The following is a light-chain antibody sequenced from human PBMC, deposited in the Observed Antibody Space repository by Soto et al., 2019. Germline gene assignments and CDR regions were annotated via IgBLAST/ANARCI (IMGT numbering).Light chain of an antibody. CDR3: CSYATSSTFL. V-gene: IGLV2-23*02. J-gene: IGLJ3*02. CDR1: SSDVGGYNL. Sequence: QSALTQPASVSGYPGQSITISCTGTSSDVGGYNLVSWYQQHPGKAPRLMIYEDNKRPSGASNRFSGSKSANTASLTISGLQTEDEAEYYCCSYATSSTFLFGGGTKLTVL. CDR2: EDN.